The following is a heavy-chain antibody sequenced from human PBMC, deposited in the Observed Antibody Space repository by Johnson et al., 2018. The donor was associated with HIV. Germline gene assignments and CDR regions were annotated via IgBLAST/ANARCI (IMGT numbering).Heavy chain of an antibody. CDR3: AKVHSSSSLNGAFDI. Sequence: QVQLVESGGGVVQPGRSLRLSCAASGFIFSDYAMHWVRLAPGKGLEWVAVTSYDEIKKNYADSVKGRFTISRDNSKNTLYLQMNSLRAGDTAVYYCAKVHSSSSLNGAFDIWGQGTMVTVSS. D-gene: IGHD6-6*01. CDR2: TSYDEIKK. V-gene: IGHV3-30*04. J-gene: IGHJ3*02. CDR1: GFIFSDYA.